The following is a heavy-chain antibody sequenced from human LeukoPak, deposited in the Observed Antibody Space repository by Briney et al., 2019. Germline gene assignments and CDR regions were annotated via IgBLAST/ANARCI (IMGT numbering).Heavy chain of an antibody. V-gene: IGHV3-7*01. CDR1: GFTFSASW. Sequence: GGSLRLSCVASGFTFSASWMSWVRQAPGKGLEWVANIRQDGSETYYVDSMKGRFTISRDNAKNSLYLQMNSLRAEDTAVYFCARVARIYYYYMDVWGKGTTVTVSS. CDR3: ARVARIYYYYMDV. D-gene: IGHD1-14*01. CDR2: IRQDGSET. J-gene: IGHJ6*03.